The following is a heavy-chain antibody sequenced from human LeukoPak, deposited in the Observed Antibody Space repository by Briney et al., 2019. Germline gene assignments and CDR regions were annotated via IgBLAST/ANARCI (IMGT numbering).Heavy chain of an antibody. D-gene: IGHD6-19*01. CDR3: ARGKRYSSGWFVYWYFDL. CDR1: GGSISSGGYY. V-gene: IGHV4-31*03. J-gene: IGHJ2*01. CDR2: IYYSGST. Sequence: PSETLSLTCTVSGGSISSGGYYWSWIRQHPGKGLEWIGYIYYSGSTYYNPSLKSRVTISVDTSKNQFSLKLSSVTAADTAVYYCARGKRYSSGWFVYWYFDLWGRGTLVTVSS.